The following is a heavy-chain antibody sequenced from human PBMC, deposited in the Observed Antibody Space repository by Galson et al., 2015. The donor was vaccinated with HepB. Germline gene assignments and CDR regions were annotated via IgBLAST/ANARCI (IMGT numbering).Heavy chain of an antibody. CDR2: VXYSGTT. CDR3: TRSHGGY. V-gene: IGHV4-39*01. Sequence: ETLSLTCTVSGGSISTGSYYWGWTRQPPXXXLEXXXSVXYSGTTSYNXPLNSXXTISFDTSKNXXXLGXTSVTAAATALYYCTRSHGGYWGQGTLVTVSP. J-gene: IGHJ4*02. CDR1: GGSISTGSYY. D-gene: IGHD4-23*01.